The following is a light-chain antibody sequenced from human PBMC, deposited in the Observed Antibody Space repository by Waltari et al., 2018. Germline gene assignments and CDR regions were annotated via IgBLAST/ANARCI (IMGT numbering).Light chain of an antibody. J-gene: IGKJ4*01. CDR1: PSISSN. V-gene: IGKV3-15*01. CDR3: QQYNTWPT. Sequence: EIVMTQSPVTLSVSPGERAPLSCRASPSISSNLAWYQQKPGQSPRLLIHGASTRATGIPARFSGSGSGTDFTLTISSLQSEDFAVYFCQQYNTWPTFGGGTKVEIK. CDR2: GAS.